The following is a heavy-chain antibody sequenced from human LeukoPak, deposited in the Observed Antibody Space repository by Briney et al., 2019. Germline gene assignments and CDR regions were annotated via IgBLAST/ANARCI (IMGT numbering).Heavy chain of an antibody. CDR3: ARGSIAVAADY. V-gene: IGHV4-39*07. CDR1: DGSISSSSYY. CDR2: IYYSGGT. Sequence: SETLSLTCTVSDGSISSSSYYWGWVRQPPGKGLEWIGSIYYSGGTYYNPSLRSRVTMSVDTSKNQFSPRLSSVTAADTAVYYCARGSIAVAADYWGQGTLVTVSS. J-gene: IGHJ4*02. D-gene: IGHD6-19*01.